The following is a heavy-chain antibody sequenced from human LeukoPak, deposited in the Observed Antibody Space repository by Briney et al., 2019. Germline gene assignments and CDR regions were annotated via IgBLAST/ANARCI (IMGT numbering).Heavy chain of an antibody. V-gene: IGHV3-49*04. J-gene: IGHJ4*02. CDR3: TRDHDYGIDY. CDR2: IRSKAYGGTT. D-gene: IGHD4-17*01. CDR1: GFTFSSYS. Sequence: GGSLRLSCAASGFTFSSYSMNWVRQAPGKGLEWVGFIRSKAYGGTTEYAASVKGRFTISRDDSKSIAYLQMNSLKTEDTAVYYCTRDHDYGIDYWGQGTLVTVSS.